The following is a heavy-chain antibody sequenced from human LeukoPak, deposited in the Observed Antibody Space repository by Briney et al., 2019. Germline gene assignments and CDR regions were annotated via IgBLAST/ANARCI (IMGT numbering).Heavy chain of an antibody. CDR1: GGSISSGSYY. CDR2: IYTSGST. V-gene: IGHV4-61*02. J-gene: IGHJ4*02. D-gene: IGHD3-16*01. Sequence: SETLSLTCTVSGGSISSGSYYWSWIRQPAWKGLEWIGRIYTSGSTNYNPSLKSRVTISVDTSKNQFSLKLSSVTAADTAVYYCARWGAGDYWSQGTLVTVSS. CDR3: ARWGAGDY.